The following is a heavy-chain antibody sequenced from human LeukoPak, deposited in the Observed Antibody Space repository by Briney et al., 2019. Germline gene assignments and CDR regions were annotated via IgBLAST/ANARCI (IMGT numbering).Heavy chain of an antibody. D-gene: IGHD3-10*01. CDR2: IYYSGST. Sequence: NSSETLSLTCTVSGGSISSYYWSWIRQPPGKRLEWIGYIYYSGSTNYNPSLKSRVTISVDTSKNQFSLKLSSVTAADTAVYYCAREEAYYGSGSYGFDYWGQGTLVTVSS. V-gene: IGHV4-59*01. J-gene: IGHJ4*02. CDR3: AREEAYYGSGSYGFDY. CDR1: GGSISSYY.